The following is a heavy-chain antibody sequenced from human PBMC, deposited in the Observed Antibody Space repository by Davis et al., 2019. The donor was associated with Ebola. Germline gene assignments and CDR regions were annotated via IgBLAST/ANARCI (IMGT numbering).Heavy chain of an antibody. CDR1: GGSFSGYY. V-gene: IGHV4-59*08. CDR2: IYYSGST. J-gene: IGHJ6*02. CDR3: ARSRDLYGMDV. Sequence: MPSETLSLTCAVYGGSFSGYYWSWIRQPPGKGLEWIGYIYYSGSTNYNPSLKSRVTISVDTSKNQFSLKLSSVTAADTAVYYCARSRDLYGMDVWGQGTTVTVSS.